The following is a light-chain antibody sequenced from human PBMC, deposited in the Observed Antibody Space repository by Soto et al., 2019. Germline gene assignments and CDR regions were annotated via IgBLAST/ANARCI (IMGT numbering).Light chain of an antibody. V-gene: IGLV1-40*01. Sequence: QSALTQPPSVSGAPGQRVTISCTGSSSNIGAGYDVHWYQQLPGTAPKLLIYGNSNRPSGVPDRFSGSKSGTSASLAITGLQAEDEADYYCQSYDSSLVQVFGGGTKLTVL. CDR2: GNS. CDR3: QSYDSSLVQV. CDR1: SSNIGAGYD. J-gene: IGLJ3*02.